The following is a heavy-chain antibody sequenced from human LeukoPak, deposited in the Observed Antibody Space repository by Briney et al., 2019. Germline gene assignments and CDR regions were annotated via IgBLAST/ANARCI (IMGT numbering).Heavy chain of an antibody. Sequence: GGSRRLSCAAPGLPAGNNYLNWFRKAPGKGLEWFSVIYSGGNTYYADSVKGRFTISRDNSKNTLYLQMNSLRAEDTAMYYCARDLKHYYDSSGSGWGQGTLVTVSS. V-gene: IGHV3-53*01. CDR1: GLPAGNNY. D-gene: IGHD3-22*01. CDR3: ARDLKHYYDSSGSG. CDR2: IYSGGNT. J-gene: IGHJ4*02.